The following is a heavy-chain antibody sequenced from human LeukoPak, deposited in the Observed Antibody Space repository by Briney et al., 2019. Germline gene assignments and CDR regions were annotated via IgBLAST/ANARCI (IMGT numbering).Heavy chain of an antibody. V-gene: IGHV3-72*01. CDR3: ASPRGYSGYDYDY. CDR1: GFIFSDHY. Sequence: GGSLRLSCAASGFIFSDHYMDWVRQAPGKGLEWVGRTRNEANIYTTKYAASVKGRFTISRDDSKNSLYLQMNSLRAEDTAVYYCASPRGYSGYDYDYWGQGTLVTVSS. J-gene: IGHJ4*02. D-gene: IGHD5-12*01. CDR2: TRNEANIYTT.